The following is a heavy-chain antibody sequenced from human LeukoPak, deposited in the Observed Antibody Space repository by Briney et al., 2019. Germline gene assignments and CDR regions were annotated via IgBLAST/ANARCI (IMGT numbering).Heavy chain of an antibody. D-gene: IGHD4-11*01. CDR3: VRGRTVTTFDYFDY. CDR1: GYTFSTYG. V-gene: IGHV1-18*01. Sequence: GASVKVSCKASGYTFSTYGISWVRQAPGQGLEWMGWTSSYNGNTNYPQKFQGRVTMTTDTSTSTAYMELRSLRSDDTAVYYCVRGRTVTTFDYFDYWGQGTLVTVSS. J-gene: IGHJ4*02. CDR2: TSSYNGNT.